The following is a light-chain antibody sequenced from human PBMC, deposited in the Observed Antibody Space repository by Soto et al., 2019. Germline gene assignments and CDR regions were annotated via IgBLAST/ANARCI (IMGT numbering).Light chain of an antibody. CDR1: QSINNNY. CDR3: QQYGGSPRT. CDR2: GAS. J-gene: IGKJ1*01. V-gene: IGKV3-20*01. Sequence: EILLTQSPGTLSLSPGERATLSCRASQSINNNYLAWYQQKRGQAPRLLIYGASSRATGIPDRFSGSGSGTDFTLAISRLEPEDFAVYYCQQYGGSPRTFGQGTKVEIK.